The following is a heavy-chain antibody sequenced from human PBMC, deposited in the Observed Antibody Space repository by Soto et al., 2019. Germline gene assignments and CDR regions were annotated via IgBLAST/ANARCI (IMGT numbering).Heavy chain of an antibody. Sequence: SVKVSCKASGFTFTSSAVQWVRQARGQRLEWIGWIVVGSGNTNYAQKFQERVTITRDMSTSTAYMELSSLRSEDTAVYYCAAGYFGVVIRGMDVWGQGTTVTVSS. CDR1: GFTFTSSA. J-gene: IGHJ6*02. CDR2: IVVGSGNT. V-gene: IGHV1-58*01. CDR3: AAGYFGVVIRGMDV. D-gene: IGHD3-3*01.